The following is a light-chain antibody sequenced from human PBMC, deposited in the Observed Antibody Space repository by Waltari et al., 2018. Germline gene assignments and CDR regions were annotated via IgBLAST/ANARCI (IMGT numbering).Light chain of an antibody. CDR2: EGI. CDR1: SRAIGSYNL. J-gene: IGLJ2*01. CDR3: CSYAGSHVV. Sequence: QSALTQPASVSGSPGQSITISCTGTSRAIGSYNLFSWYQQHPGKAPKLMIYEGIKRPSGVSNRFSGSKSGNTASLTISGLQAEDEADYYCCSYAGSHVVFGGGTKLTVL. V-gene: IGLV2-23*01.